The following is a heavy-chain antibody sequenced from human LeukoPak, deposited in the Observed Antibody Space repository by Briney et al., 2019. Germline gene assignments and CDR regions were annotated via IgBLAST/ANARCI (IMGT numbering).Heavy chain of an antibody. CDR2: ISYDGGEQ. Sequence: GGSLRLSCAASGFTFSSYGMHWVRQAPGKGLEWVAVISYDGGEQHYGDSVKGRFSISRDDSRSTVYLQMNRLTAEDTALYYCAKPRTFYDILTVSFQNWGQGTWVTVSA. V-gene: IGHV3-30*18. D-gene: IGHD3-9*01. J-gene: IGHJ1*01. CDR1: GFTFSSYG. CDR3: AKPRTFYDILTVSFQN.